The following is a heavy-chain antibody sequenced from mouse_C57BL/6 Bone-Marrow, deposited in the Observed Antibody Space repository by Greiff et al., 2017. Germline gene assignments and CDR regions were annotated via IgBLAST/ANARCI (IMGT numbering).Heavy chain of an antibody. CDR3: TTYSIYYDYDAWFAY. Sequence: EVQLQQSGAELVRPGASVKLSCTASGFNFKDDYMHWVKQRPEQGLEWIGWIDPENGDTEYASKFQGKATITADTSSNPAYLQLSSLTSEDTAVYYCTTYSIYYDYDAWFAYWGQGTLVTVSA. V-gene: IGHV14-4*01. D-gene: IGHD2-4*01. J-gene: IGHJ3*01. CDR1: GFNFKDDY. CDR2: IDPENGDT.